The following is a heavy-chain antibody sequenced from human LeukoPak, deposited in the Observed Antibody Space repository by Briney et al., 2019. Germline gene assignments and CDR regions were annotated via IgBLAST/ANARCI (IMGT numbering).Heavy chain of an antibody. D-gene: IGHD1-26*01. Sequence: GASVKVSCKASGYSFTAYYIHWVRQAPGHGLEWMGCINPNSGGTNYAQKFQGRVTMTRDTSISTAYMELSRLRSDDTAVYYCARPSVGAKGPNAFDIWGQGTMVTVSS. CDR2: INPNSGGT. J-gene: IGHJ3*02. V-gene: IGHV1-2*02. CDR3: ARPSVGAKGPNAFDI. CDR1: GYSFTAYY.